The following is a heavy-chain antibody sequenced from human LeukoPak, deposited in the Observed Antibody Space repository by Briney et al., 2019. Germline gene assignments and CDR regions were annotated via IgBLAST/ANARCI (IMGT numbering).Heavy chain of an antibody. D-gene: IGHD3-9*01. J-gene: IGHJ4*02. V-gene: IGHV4-59*01. CDR2: IYYSGST. CDR3: AATYYDILTGYSPYYFDY. Sequence: SETLSLTCTVSGGSIGSYYWSWIRQPPGKGLEWVGYIYYSGSTNYNPSLKSRVTISVDTSKNQFSLKLSSVTAADTAVYYCAATYYDILTGYSPYYFDYWGQGTLVTVSS. CDR1: GGSIGSYY.